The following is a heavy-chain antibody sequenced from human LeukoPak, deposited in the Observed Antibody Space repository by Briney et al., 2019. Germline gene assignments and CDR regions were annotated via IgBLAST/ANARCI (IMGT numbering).Heavy chain of an antibody. CDR1: GFTFSNYA. D-gene: IGHD6-13*01. CDR2: VIGSGGST. J-gene: IGHJ4*02. CDR3: VAGVWYGDY. Sequence: GGSLRLSCAASGFTFSNYAMSWVRQAPGKGLEWVSAVIGSGGSTYYADSVKGRFTISRDNSKNTLYLQMNSLRAEDTAVYYCVAGVWYGDYWGQGTLVTVSS. V-gene: IGHV3-23*01.